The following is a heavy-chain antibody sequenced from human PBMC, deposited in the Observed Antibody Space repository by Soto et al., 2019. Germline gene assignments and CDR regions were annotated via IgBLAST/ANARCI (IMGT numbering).Heavy chain of an antibody. CDR3: ARVPSP. CDR1: GASISSSNW. CDR2: IYHSGST. J-gene: IGHJ5*02. V-gene: IGHV4-4*02. Sequence: SETLSLTCVVSGASISSSNWWSWVRQPPGKGLEWVGDIYHSGSTYYNPSLKSRVTISVDRSKNQFSLKLSSVTAADTAVYYCARVPSPWGQGTLVPVSS.